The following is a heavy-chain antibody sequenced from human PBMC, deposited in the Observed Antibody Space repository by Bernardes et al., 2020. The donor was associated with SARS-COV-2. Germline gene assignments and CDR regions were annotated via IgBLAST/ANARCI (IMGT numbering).Heavy chain of an antibody. Sequence: GGSLRLSCAASGFTVHTNYINWVRQAPGKGLEWVSVIYLSGDTYYADSVKGRFTISRHNAENTVYLQMNSLTPEDTAVYYCARDAPEMIRGVRRHYFAMDLWGQGTTVTVSS. CDR3: ARDAPEMIRGVRRHYFAMDL. CDR1: GFTVHTNY. V-gene: IGHV3-53*04. J-gene: IGHJ6*02. D-gene: IGHD3-10*01. CDR2: IYLSGDT.